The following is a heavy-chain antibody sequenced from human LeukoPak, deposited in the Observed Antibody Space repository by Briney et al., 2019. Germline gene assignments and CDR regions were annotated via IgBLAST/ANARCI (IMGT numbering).Heavy chain of an antibody. Sequence: ESGPTLVNPTQTLTLTCTFSGFSLSTSGVGVGWIRQPPGKALEWLALIYWNDDKRYSPSLKSRLTITKDTSKNQVVLTMTNMDPVDTATYYCARTYYYGSGSYSTPKFDYWGQGTLVTVSS. D-gene: IGHD3-10*01. CDR3: ARTYYYGSGSYSTPKFDY. V-gene: IGHV2-5*01. CDR1: GFSLSTSGVG. CDR2: IYWNDDK. J-gene: IGHJ4*02.